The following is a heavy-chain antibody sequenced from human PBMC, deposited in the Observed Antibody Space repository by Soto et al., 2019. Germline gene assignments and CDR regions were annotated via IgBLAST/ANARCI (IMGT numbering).Heavy chain of an antibody. V-gene: IGHV4-30-4*01. CDR3: GRDRGRYGGNSDTFDY. CDR1: GGSISSGDYY. J-gene: IGHJ4*02. CDR2: IYYSGSA. Sequence: QVQLQESGPGLVKPSQTLSLTCTVSGGSISSGDYYWSWIRQPPGKGLEWIGYIYYSGSAYYNPSLKSRVTISVDTSKNQFSLKLSSVTAADTAVYYCGRDRGRYGGNSDTFDYWGQGTLVTVSS. D-gene: IGHD2-21*02.